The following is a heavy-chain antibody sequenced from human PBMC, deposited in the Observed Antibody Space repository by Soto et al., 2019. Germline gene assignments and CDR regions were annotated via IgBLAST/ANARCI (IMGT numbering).Heavy chain of an antibody. J-gene: IGHJ6*02. CDR2: IYYSGST. CDR1: GGSISSGGYY. CDR3: ARDSILTGDYYGMDV. V-gene: IGHV4-31*03. D-gene: IGHD3-9*01. Sequence: SETLSLTCTVSGGSISSGGYYWSWIRQHPGKGLEWIGYIYYSGSTYYNPSLKSRVTISVDTSKNQFSLKLSSVTAADTAVYYCARDSILTGDYYGMDVWGQGTTVT.